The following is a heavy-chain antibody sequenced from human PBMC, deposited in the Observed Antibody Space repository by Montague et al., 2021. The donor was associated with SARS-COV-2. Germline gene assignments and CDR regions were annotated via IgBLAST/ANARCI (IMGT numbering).Heavy chain of an antibody. CDR3: ARQGHFDWSYYFDS. CDR1: GFTFSSYG. Sequence: SLRLSCAASGFTFSSYGMAWVRQPAGRGLEWVSFISYDGGNEHYTDSVKGRFTISRDNSKDTLSLQMNNLRAEDTAIYFCARQGHFDWSYYFDSWGQGALVAVSS. J-gene: IGHJ4*02. CDR2: ISYDGGNE. D-gene: IGHD3-9*01. V-gene: IGHV3-30*03.